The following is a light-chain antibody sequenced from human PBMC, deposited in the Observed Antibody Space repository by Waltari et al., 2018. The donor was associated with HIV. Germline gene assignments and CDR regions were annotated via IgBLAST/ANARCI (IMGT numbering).Light chain of an antibody. CDR2: DVI. CDR3: CSYASRNTMV. Sequence: QSALTQPRSVSGSPGQSVTISCTGTSSDVGGFNYVSWYQQYPGRAPKLLIYDVIKRPSGVPDRFSGSKSGNTASLTISGLQAEDEADYYCCSYASRNTMVFGGGTTLTVL. CDR1: SSDVGGFNY. V-gene: IGLV2-11*01. J-gene: IGLJ2*01.